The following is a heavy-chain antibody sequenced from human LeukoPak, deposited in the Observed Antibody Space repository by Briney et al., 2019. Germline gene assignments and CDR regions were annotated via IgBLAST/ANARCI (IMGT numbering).Heavy chain of an antibody. CDR1: GYTFTGYY. Sequence: ASVKVSCKASGYTFTGYYMHWVRQAPGQGLEWMGWINPNSGGTNYAQKFQGRVTMTRDTSISTAYMELSRLRSDDTAVYYCARSRGRAAAGNFDYWAREPWSPSPQ. CDR3: ARSRGRAAAGNFDY. D-gene: IGHD6-13*01. CDR2: INPNSGGT. V-gene: IGHV1-2*02. J-gene: IGHJ4*02.